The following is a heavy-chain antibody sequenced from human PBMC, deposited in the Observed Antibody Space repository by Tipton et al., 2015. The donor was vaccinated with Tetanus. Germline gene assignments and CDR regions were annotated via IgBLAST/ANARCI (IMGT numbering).Heavy chain of an antibody. J-gene: IGHJ4*02. Sequence: TLSLTCAVYGASFSDYYWSWIRQAPGKGLEWIGEINHSGSTNHNPSLKSRVTLSVDTSKNQFSLKLNSVTAADTAVYYCARANNEFPKKGPFDSWGQGILVIVSS. D-gene: IGHD1-1*01. CDR2: INHSGST. CDR1: GASFSDYY. CDR3: ARANNEFPKKGPFDS. V-gene: IGHV4-34*01.